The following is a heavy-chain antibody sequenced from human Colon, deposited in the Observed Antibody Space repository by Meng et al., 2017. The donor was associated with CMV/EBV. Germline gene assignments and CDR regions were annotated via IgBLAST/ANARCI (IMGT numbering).Heavy chain of an antibody. Sequence: SETLSLTCTVSGDSIVSRGNYWGWIRQPPGKGLEWIGSIDHSGTTYYSPSLRSRVTISGDTSQNQFSLRLTSVTAADAAVYYCARRLTGVTEWEWFDPWGQGTLVTVSS. CDR2: IDHSGTT. CDR3: ARRLTGVTEWEWFDP. CDR1: GDSIVSRGNY. V-gene: IGHV4-39*07. D-gene: IGHD2-21*02. J-gene: IGHJ5*02.